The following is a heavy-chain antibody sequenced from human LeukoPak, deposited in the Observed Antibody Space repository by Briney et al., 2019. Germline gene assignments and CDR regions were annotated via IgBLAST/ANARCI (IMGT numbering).Heavy chain of an antibody. J-gene: IGHJ5*02. CDR1: GFTFSGFA. CDR3: IANGNDGS. Sequence: GGSLRLSCAASGFTFSGFAIHWVRQASGKGLEWVGRIRSKANSYATEYAASVKGRFSFSRDDSKNTAYLQMNSLKSEDTAVYYCIANGNDGSWGQGTLVTVSS. V-gene: IGHV3-73*01. D-gene: IGHD1-1*01. CDR2: IRSKANSYAT.